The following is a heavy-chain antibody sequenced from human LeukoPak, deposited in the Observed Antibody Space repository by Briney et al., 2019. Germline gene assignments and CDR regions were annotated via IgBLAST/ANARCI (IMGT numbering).Heavy chain of an antibody. Sequence: RASVKVSCKASGYTFTSYGISWVRQAPGQGLEWMGWISAYNGNTNYAQKLQGRVTMTTDTSTSTAYVELRSLRSDDTAVYYCARDYYDSSGYSVPSEFDYWGQGTLVTVSS. CDR3: ARDYYDSSGYSVPSEFDY. V-gene: IGHV1-18*01. CDR2: ISAYNGNT. CDR1: GYTFTSYG. J-gene: IGHJ4*02. D-gene: IGHD3-22*01.